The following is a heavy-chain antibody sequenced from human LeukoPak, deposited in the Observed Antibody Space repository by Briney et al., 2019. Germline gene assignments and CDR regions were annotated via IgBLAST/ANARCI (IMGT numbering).Heavy chain of an antibody. J-gene: IGHJ4*02. D-gene: IGHD3-9*01. CDR3: AKGATPRLRFFDWFAAPDY. CDR2: IGAGGENT. Sequence: PGGSLRLSCAASGFTFDNYAMSWVRQAPGKGLEWVSTIGAGGENTYYADSVKGRFTISRDNSKNTVYLQMNSLSAEDTAVYYCAKGATPRLRFFDWFAAPDYWGQGTLVTVSP. V-gene: IGHV3-23*01. CDR1: GFTFDNYA.